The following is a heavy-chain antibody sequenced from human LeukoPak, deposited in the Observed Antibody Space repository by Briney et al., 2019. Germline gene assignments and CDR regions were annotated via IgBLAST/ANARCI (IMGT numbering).Heavy chain of an antibody. D-gene: IGHD1-26*01. CDR2: IYYSGST. CDR3: ARGGGSYKNAFDM. Sequence: SETLSLTCTVSGGSISSYYWSWIRQPPGKGLEWTGYIYYSGSTNYNPSLKSRVTISVDTSKNQFSLKLSSVTAADTAVYYCARGGGSYKNAFDMWGQGTMVTVSS. J-gene: IGHJ3*02. CDR1: GGSISSYY. V-gene: IGHV4-59*01.